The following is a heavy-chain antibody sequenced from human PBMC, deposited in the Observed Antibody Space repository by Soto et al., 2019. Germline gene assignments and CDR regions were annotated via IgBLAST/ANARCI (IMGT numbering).Heavy chain of an antibody. D-gene: IGHD2-2*01. J-gene: IGHJ4*02. Sequence: QVQLVQSGAEVKKPGSSVKVSCKASGGTFSSYTINWVRQAPGQGLEWMGRIIPILAIANYAKKFKGRVTITADKATSTAYMELSSLRSEDTAVYYCAREGDIVVVPAAMGFDYWGQGTLVTVSS. CDR2: IIPILAIA. CDR1: GGTFSSYT. CDR3: AREGDIVVVPAAMGFDY. V-gene: IGHV1-69*08.